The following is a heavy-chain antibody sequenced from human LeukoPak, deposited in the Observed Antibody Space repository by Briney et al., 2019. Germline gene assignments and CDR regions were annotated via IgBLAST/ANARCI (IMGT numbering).Heavy chain of an antibody. D-gene: IGHD3-10*01. CDR3: ARLRGSPWPLDY. J-gene: IGHJ4*02. CDR2: ISYSGNT. CDR1: GGSIISYY. V-gene: IGHV4-59*08. Sequence: PSETLSLTCTVSGGSIISYYWSWIRQPPGKGLEWIGYISYSGNTDYSPSLNSRVTISVDTSKNQFSLKLNSVTAAGTAVYYCARLRGSPWPLDYWGQGTLVTVSS.